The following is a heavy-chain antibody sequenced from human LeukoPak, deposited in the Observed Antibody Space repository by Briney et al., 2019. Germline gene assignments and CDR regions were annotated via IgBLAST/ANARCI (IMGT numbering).Heavy chain of an antibody. CDR1: GFTVSSNY. J-gene: IGHJ4*02. CDR3: ARDGEYSSGWYGFDY. D-gene: IGHD6-19*01. CDR2: IYSGGST. Sequence: GGSLRLSCAASGFTVSSNYMSWVRQAPGKGLEWVSVIYSGGSTYYADSVKGRFTISRDNSKNTLYLQMNSLRAEDTAVYYCARDGEYSSGWYGFDYWGQGTLVTVSS. V-gene: IGHV3-66*01.